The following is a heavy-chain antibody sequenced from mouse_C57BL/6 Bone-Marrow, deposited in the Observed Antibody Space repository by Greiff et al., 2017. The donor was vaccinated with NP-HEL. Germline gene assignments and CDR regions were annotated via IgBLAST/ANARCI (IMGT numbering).Heavy chain of an antibody. CDR3: TLYYYGSFWFAY. CDR2: IDPENGDT. Sequence: VTLKVSGAELVRPGASVKLSCTASGFNIKDDYMHWVKQRPEQGLEWIGWIDPENGDTEYASKFQGKATITADTSSNTAYLQLSSLTSEDTAVYYCTLYYYGSFWFAYWGQGTLVTVSA. V-gene: IGHV14-4*01. CDR1: GFNIKDDY. J-gene: IGHJ3*01. D-gene: IGHD1-1*01.